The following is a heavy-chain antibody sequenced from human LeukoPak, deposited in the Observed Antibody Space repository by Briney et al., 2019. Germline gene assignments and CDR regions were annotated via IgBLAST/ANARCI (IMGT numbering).Heavy chain of an antibody. V-gene: IGHV1-8*03. J-gene: IGHJ4*02. D-gene: IGHD6-13*01. CDR2: MNPNSGNT. CDR1: GYTFTSYD. CDR3: ARDKGGSSWYYFDY. Sequence: GASVKVSCKASGYTFTSYDINWVRQATGQGLEWMGWMNPNSGNTGYAQKFQGRVTITRNTSISTAYMELSSLRSEDTAVYYCARDKGGSSWYYFDYWGQGTLVTVSS.